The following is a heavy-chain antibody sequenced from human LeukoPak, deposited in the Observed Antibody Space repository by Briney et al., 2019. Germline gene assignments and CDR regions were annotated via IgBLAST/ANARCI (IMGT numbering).Heavy chain of an antibody. CDR1: GFTFSSYA. Sequence: PGGSLRLSCAASGFTFSSYAMHWVRQAPGKGLEWVAVISYDGSNKYYADSVKGRFTISRDNSKNTLYLQMNSLRAEDTAVYYCARKMAAAGYYFDYWGQGTLVTVSS. CDR2: ISYDGSNK. V-gene: IGHV3-30-3*01. CDR3: ARKMAAAGYYFDY. J-gene: IGHJ4*02. D-gene: IGHD6-13*01.